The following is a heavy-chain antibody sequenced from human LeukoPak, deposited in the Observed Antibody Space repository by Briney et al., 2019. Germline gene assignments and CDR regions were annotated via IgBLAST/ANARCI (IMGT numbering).Heavy chain of an antibody. CDR1: GFTFSSHW. Sequence: GGSLRLSCVASGFTFSSHWMHWVRQAPGRGLEWVSAISGSGGSTYYADSVKGRFTISRDNSKNTLYLQMNSLRAEDTALYYCAKDILWFGESGNGLDVWGKGTTVTVSS. D-gene: IGHD3-10*01. CDR2: ISGSGGST. V-gene: IGHV3-23*01. CDR3: AKDILWFGESGNGLDV. J-gene: IGHJ6*04.